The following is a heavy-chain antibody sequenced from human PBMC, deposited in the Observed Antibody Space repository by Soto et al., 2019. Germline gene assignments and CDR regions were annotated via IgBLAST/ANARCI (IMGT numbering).Heavy chain of an antibody. CDR2: IIPIIGTA. J-gene: IGHJ5*02. CDR3: ARVNRLYCSSTSCYTHWFDP. Sequence: SVKVSCKASGCTFSSYAISWVRQAPGQGLEWMGGIIPIIGTANYAQKFQGRVTITADKSTSTAYMELSSLRSEDTAVYYCARVNRLYCSSTSCYTHWFDPWGQGTLVTVSS. CDR1: GCTFSSYA. V-gene: IGHV1-69*06. D-gene: IGHD2-2*02.